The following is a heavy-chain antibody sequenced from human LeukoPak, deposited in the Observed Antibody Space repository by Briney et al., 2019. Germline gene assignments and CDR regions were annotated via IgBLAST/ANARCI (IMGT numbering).Heavy chain of an antibody. Sequence: SETLSLTCAGYGGSFTAYYWSWIRQSPGKGLQWIAEVNHLGDTNYNPSVKGRVTISVDTSKNQFSLKVTSLTAADTAVYYCARGPTISETGYFDYWGQGTLVTVSS. CDR3: ARGPTISETGYFDY. CDR1: GGSFTAYY. V-gene: IGHV4-34*01. J-gene: IGHJ4*03. D-gene: IGHD1-1*01. CDR2: VNHLGDT.